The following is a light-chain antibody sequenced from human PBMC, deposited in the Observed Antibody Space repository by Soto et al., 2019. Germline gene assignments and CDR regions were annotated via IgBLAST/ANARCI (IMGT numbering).Light chain of an antibody. CDR2: EVS. V-gene: IGLV2-8*01. CDR1: SSDVGGYNY. J-gene: IGLJ1*01. CDR3: SSYAGNNNVV. Sequence: QSALTQPPSASGSPGQSVAISCTGTSSDVGGYNYVSWYQQHPGKAPKLMIYEVSKRPSGVPDRFSGSKSGNTASLTVSGLQAEDEADYYCSSYAGNNNVVFGTGTKLTVL.